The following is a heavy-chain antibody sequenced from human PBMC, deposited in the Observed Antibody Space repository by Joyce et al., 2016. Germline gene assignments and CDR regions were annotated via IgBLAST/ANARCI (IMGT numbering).Heavy chain of an antibody. CDR3: AHRPNSGYDPSAFDF. CDR2: IYWDDDK. V-gene: IGHV2-5*02. J-gene: IGHJ4*02. Sequence: QIPLKESGPTLVKPTQTLTLTCAFSGFSLSTRGVSVGWIRQPPGKALEWLALIYWDDDKRYSPSLKSRLTITKDTSRNEVVLTMTNMDPVDTATYYCAHRPNSGYDPSAFDFWGQGTLVTVSS. D-gene: IGHD5-12*01. CDR1: GFSLSTRGVS.